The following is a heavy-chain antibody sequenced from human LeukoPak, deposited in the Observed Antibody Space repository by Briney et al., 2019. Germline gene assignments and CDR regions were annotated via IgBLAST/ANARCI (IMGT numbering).Heavy chain of an antibody. Sequence: GGSLRLSCAASGFTFSSYDMNWVRQAPGKGLEWVSYISSGSSTMYYADSVKGRFTISRGYAKNSLYLQMNSLRPEDTAVYYCASRSTMGRAFDIWGQGTMVTVSS. D-gene: IGHD1-14*01. CDR3: ASRSTMGRAFDI. J-gene: IGHJ3*02. CDR1: GFTFSSYD. CDR2: ISSGSSTM. V-gene: IGHV3-48*01.